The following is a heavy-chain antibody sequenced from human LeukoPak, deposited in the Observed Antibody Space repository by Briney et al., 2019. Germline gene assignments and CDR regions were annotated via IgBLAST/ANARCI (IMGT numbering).Heavy chain of an antibody. D-gene: IGHD3-9*01. V-gene: IGHV3-7*03. J-gene: IGHJ4*02. CDR2: IKQDGSQR. Sequence: GGSLRLSCAASGFTFSDYWMDWLRQAPGKGLEWVASIKQDGSQRDYVGSVKGRITISRDDAKNTLYLQVNSLRAEDTAVYFCAKGDSYYDLLTCFDFWGQGTLVTVSS. CDR3: AKGDSYYDLLTCFDF. CDR1: GFTFSDYW.